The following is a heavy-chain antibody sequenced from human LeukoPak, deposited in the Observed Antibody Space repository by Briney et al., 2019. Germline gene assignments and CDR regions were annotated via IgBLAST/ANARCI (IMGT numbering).Heavy chain of an antibody. Sequence: SETLSLTCAVYGGSFSGYYWSWIRQPPGKGLEWIGEINHSGSTNYNPSLKSRVTISVDTSKNQFSLKLSSVTAADTAVYYCAREYVYSRGVDYWGQGTLVTVSS. CDR2: INHSGST. CDR3: AREYVYSRGVDY. V-gene: IGHV4-34*01. CDR1: GGSFSGYY. J-gene: IGHJ4*02. D-gene: IGHD6-13*01.